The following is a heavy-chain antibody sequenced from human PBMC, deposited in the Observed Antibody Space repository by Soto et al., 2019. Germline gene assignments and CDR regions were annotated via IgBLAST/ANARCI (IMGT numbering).Heavy chain of an antibody. CDR3: VRSSGGPTPDFAY. CDR2: ISHDGTNR. CDR1: GFAFNIYA. J-gene: IGHJ4*02. Sequence: QVRLVESGGGVVQPGGSLRLSCEASGFAFNIYAMHWVRQAPGMGLEWLAVISHDGTNRYYADSVKGRVTISRDNSKSTVFVQMNSLGFEDTAVYYCVRSSGGPTPDFAYWGQGARVTVSS. D-gene: IGHD3-10*01. V-gene: IGHV3-30*04.